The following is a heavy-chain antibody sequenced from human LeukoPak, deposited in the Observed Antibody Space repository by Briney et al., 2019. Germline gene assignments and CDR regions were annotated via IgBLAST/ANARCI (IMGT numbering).Heavy chain of an antibody. CDR2: IYFTGST. J-gene: IGHJ6*02. V-gene: IGHV4-39*01. CDR1: GGSITSSSDY. CDR3: ARRPLRLIVDV. Sequence: TSETLSLTCTVSGGSITSSSDYWDWIRQPPGKGLEWIGSIYFTGSTYYNPSLKTRVTISVDTSKNEFSLNLSSVTAADTAVYFCARRPLRLIVDVWGQGTTVTVSS. D-gene: IGHD3-3*01.